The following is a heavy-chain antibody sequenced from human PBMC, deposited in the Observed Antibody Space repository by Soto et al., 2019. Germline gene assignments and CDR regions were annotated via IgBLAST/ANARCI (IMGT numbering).Heavy chain of an antibody. J-gene: IGHJ5*02. CDR2: IYYSGST. D-gene: IGHD2-15*01. Sequence: QVQLQESGPGLVKPSQTLSLTCTVSGGSISSGGYYWIWIRQHPGKGLEWIGYIYYSGSTYYNPSLKSRVTRPVDTSKNQFYLKLSYVTAADTAGYYCARFYSSPRNWFDPWGQGTLVNGSS. CDR1: GGSISSGGYY. V-gene: IGHV4-31*03. CDR3: ARFYSSPRNWFDP.